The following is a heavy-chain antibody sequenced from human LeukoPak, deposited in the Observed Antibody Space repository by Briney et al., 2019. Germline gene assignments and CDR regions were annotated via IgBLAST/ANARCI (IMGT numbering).Heavy chain of an antibody. Sequence: GGSLRLSCAASGFTFSSYCMNWVRQAPGKGLEWVSSISSSSSYIYYADSVKGRFTISRDNAKNSLYLQMNSLRAEDTAVYYCASGFTGTFTDYWGQGTLVTVSS. CDR1: GFTFSSYC. J-gene: IGHJ4*02. D-gene: IGHD1-1*01. CDR2: ISSSSSYI. V-gene: IGHV3-21*01. CDR3: ASGFTGTFTDY.